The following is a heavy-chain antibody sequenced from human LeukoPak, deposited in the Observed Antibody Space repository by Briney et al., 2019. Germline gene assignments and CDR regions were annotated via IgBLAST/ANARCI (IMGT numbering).Heavy chain of an antibody. V-gene: IGHV1-24*01. CDR1: VYTLTALS. J-gene: IGHJ4*02. D-gene: IGHD3-9*01. CDR3: ASKVLNDILTGYSSDY. CDR2: FDPEDGET. Sequence: GASVKVSCKVSVYTLTALSVHWVRQAPGKGLEWMGGFDPEDGETIYAQKFQGRVTMTEDTSTDTAYMELSSLRSEDTAVYYCASKVLNDILTGYSSDYWGQGTLVTVSS.